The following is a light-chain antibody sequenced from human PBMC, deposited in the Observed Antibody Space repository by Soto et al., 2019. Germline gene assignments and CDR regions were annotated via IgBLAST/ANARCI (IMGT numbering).Light chain of an antibody. Sequence: EIVLTQSPATLSLSPGERATLSCRASQSVSSYLAWYQQKPGQAPRLLIYDASNRATGIPARFSGSGSGTGFTLTISSLEPEDFAVYYCQQRSNWRITFGQGTRLEIK. V-gene: IGKV3-11*01. J-gene: IGKJ5*01. CDR1: QSVSSY. CDR2: DAS. CDR3: QQRSNWRIT.